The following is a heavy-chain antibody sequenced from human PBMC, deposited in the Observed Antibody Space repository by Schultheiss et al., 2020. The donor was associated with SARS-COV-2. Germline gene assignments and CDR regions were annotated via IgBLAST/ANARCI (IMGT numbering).Heavy chain of an antibody. D-gene: IGHD6-13*01. J-gene: IGHJ4*02. CDR1: GFTFTTYA. CDR3: ARAPRGSWYSFDS. V-gene: IGHV3-23*01. Sequence: GGSLRLSCAASGFTFTTYAMTWVRQAPGKGLEWVSAMSDSGDSTYYADSLKGRFTISRDSSKNTLYLQMNSLRADDSAVYYCARAPRGSWYSFDSWGQGTLVTVSS. CDR2: MSDSGDST.